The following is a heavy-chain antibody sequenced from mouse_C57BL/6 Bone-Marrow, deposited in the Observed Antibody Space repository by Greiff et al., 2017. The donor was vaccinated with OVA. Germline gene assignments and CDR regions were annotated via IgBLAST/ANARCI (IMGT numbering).Heavy chain of an antibody. CDR1: GFTFTDYY. D-gene: IGHD1-1*01. Sequence: EVKLVESGGGLVQPGGSLSLSCAASGFTFTDYYMSWVRQPPGKALEWLGFIRNKANGYTTEYSASVKGRFTISRDNSQSILYLQMNALRAEDSATYYCASPPLYYGSEGFAYWGQGTLVTVSA. CDR2: IRNKANGYTT. J-gene: IGHJ3*01. CDR3: ASPPLYYGSEGFAY. V-gene: IGHV7-3*01.